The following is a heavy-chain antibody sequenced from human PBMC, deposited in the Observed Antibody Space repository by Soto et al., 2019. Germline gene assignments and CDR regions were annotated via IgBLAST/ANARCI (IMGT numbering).Heavy chain of an antibody. CDR1: GGSISSGDYY. D-gene: IGHD4-17*01. CDR2: IYYSGST. CDR3: ARAFYGAYYFDY. V-gene: IGHV4-30-4*01. Sequence: SETLSLTCTVSGGSISSGDYYWSWIRQPPGKGLEWIGYIYYSGSTYYNPSLKSRVTISVDTSKNQFSLKLSSVTAADTAVYYCARAFYGAYYFDYWGQGTLVTVSS. J-gene: IGHJ4*02.